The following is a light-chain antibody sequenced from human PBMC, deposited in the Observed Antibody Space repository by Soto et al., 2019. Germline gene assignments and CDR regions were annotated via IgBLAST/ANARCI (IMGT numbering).Light chain of an antibody. CDR3: QQYGSSPPFT. Sequence: EIVWTQSPGILSLSPGERATLSCRASQSVSSNFLAWYQQKPGQAPRLLMYGASNRATGIPDRFSGSGSETEFSLTINRLDPEDFAVYYYQQYGSSPPFTFGPGTKVDIK. V-gene: IGKV3-20*01. CDR1: QSVSSNF. CDR2: GAS. J-gene: IGKJ3*01.